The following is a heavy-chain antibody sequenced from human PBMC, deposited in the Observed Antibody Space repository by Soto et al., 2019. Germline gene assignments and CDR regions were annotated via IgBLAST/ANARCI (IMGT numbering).Heavy chain of an antibody. CDR3: AREQWGYDS. CDR2: IYYTGNT. CDR1: GGSISSNGHY. D-gene: IGHD2-15*01. V-gene: IGHV4-31*03. J-gene: IGHJ4*02. Sequence: QVQLQESGPELVKPSQTLSLTCTVSGGSISSNGHYWTWIRQHPGKGLEWIAYIYYTGNTYYNPSLKSRLSISVGTSKNQFSLNVRSVTAADTAVYYCAREQWGYDSWGQGTLVTVSS.